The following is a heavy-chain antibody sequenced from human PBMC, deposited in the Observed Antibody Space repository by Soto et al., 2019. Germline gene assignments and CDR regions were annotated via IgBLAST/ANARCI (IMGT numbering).Heavy chain of an antibody. J-gene: IGHJ3*02. CDR2: INSDGSST. Sequence: GGSLRLSCAASGFTFSSYWMHWVRQAPGKGLVWVSRINSDGSSTSYADSVKGRFTISRDNAKNTLYLQMNSLRAEDTAVYYCARLPSGWYRGFDIWGQGTMVTVSS. V-gene: IGHV3-74*01. D-gene: IGHD6-19*01. CDR1: GFTFSSYW. CDR3: ARLPSGWYRGFDI.